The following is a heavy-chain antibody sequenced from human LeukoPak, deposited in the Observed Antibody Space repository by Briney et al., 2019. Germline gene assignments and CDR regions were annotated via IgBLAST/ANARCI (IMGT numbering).Heavy chain of an antibody. CDR2: INPNSGGT. J-gene: IGHJ4*02. Sequence: ASVKVSCKSSGYTFTCYYMRWVRQAPGQGLEWMGLINPNSGGTNYAQKFQGKVTMTRYTSIGTANMELSRLRSEDAAVYYCARLTMVVSQVDHWGQGTLVTVSS. CDR3: ARLTMVVSQVDH. D-gene: IGHD4-23*01. V-gene: IGHV1-2*06. CDR1: GYTFTCYY.